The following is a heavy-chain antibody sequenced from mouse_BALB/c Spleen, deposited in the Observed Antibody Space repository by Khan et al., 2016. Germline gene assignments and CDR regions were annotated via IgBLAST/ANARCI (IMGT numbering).Heavy chain of an antibody. J-gene: IGHJ3*01. CDR2: INYSGST. CDR1: GYSITSDYA. V-gene: IGHV3-2*02. CDR3: TSVERAWFAY. Sequence: EVQLQESGPGLVKPSQSLSLTCTVTGYSITSDYAWNWIRQFPGNKLEWMGYINYSGSTSYNPSLKSRISITRDTSKNQFFLQLNTVTTEDTATYYFTSVERAWFAYWGEGTLVTVSA.